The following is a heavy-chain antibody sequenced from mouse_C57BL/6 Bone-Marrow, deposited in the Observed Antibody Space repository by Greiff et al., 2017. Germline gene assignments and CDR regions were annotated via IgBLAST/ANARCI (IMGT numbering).Heavy chain of an antibody. CDR1: GYTFTSYW. V-gene: IGHV1-64*01. CDR2: IHPNSGST. D-gene: IGHD1-1*01. CDR3: ERSSYVGYFDV. J-gene: IGHJ1*03. Sequence: QVQLQQPGAELVKPGASVKLSCKASGYTFTSYWMHWVKQRPGQGLEWIGMIHPNSGSTNYNEKFKSKATLTVDKSSSTAYMQLSSLTSEDSAVYDGERSSYVGYFDVWGTGTTVTVSS.